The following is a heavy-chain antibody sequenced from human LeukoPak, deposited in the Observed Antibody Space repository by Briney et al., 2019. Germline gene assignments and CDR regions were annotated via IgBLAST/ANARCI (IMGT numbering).Heavy chain of an antibody. D-gene: IGHD4-17*01. Sequence: PGGSLRLSCAASGFTFSSYAMQWVRQAPGKGLEYVSAISSNGGSTYYANSVKGRFTISRDNSKNTLYLQMGSLRAEDMAVYYCARTPYGDYVSYDYWGQGTLVTVSS. CDR1: GFTFSSYA. J-gene: IGHJ4*02. V-gene: IGHV3-64*01. CDR2: ISSNGGST. CDR3: ARTPYGDYVSYDY.